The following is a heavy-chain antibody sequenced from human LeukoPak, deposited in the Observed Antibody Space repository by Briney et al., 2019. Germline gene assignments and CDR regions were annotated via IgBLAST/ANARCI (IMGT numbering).Heavy chain of an antibody. D-gene: IGHD3-22*01. J-gene: IGHJ4*02. Sequence: GASVKVSCKASGGTFSSYAISWVQQAPGQGLEWMGRIIPIFGIANYAQKFQGRVTITADKSTSTAYMELSSLRSEDTAVYYCAYYDSSGYGFDYWGQGTLVTVSS. CDR3: AYYDSSGYGFDY. CDR2: IIPIFGIA. CDR1: GGTFSSYA. V-gene: IGHV1-69*04.